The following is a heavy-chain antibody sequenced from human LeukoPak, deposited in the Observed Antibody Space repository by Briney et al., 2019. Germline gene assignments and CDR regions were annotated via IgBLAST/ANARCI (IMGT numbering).Heavy chain of an antibody. CDR3: AKALGGYCSGDSCHRVLDY. CDR2: IRAGGGST. D-gene: IGHD2-15*01. V-gene: IGHV3-23*01. J-gene: IGHJ4*02. CDR1: GFTFSRHA. Sequence: GGSLRLSCAASGFTFSRHAMSWVRQAPGKGLEWVSLIRAGGGSTDYADSVKGRFTISRDNSKNTLYLQMNSLRAGDTAVYYCAKALGGYCSGDSCHRVLDYWGQGTLVTVSS.